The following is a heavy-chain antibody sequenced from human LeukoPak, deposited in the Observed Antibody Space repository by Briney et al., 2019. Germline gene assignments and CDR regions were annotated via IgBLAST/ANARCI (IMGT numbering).Heavy chain of an antibody. V-gene: IGHV3-30*18. CDR3: AKIGSGTDFDY. CDR2: IADDGSNK. CDR1: GFTFSSYA. J-gene: IGHJ4*02. D-gene: IGHD6-13*01. Sequence: PGRSLRLSCAASGFTFSSYAMHWVRQAPGKGLEWVAVIADDGSNKYYADSVKGRFTISRGNSKNTLYLQMNSLRAEDTAVYYCAKIGSGTDFDYWGQGTLVTVSS.